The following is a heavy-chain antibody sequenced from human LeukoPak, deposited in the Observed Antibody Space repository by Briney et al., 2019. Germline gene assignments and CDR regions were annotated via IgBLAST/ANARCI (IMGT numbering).Heavy chain of an antibody. V-gene: IGHV4-59*01. J-gene: IGHJ4*02. D-gene: IGHD1-26*01. CDR2: NYYSGST. Sequence: SETLSLTCTVSGGSISSYYWSWIPQPPAKGLEWIGYNYYSGSTNYNPSLTSRVTISVDTSKNQFSLKLSSVTAADTAVYYCARRSGWEPYFDYWGQGTLVSVSS. CDR3: ARRSGWEPYFDY. CDR1: GGSISSYY.